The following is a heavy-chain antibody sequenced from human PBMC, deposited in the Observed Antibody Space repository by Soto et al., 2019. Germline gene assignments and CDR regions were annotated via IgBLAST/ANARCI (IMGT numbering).Heavy chain of an antibody. CDR2: IYYSGST. J-gene: IGHJ5*02. CDR1: GGSISSYY. D-gene: IGHD6-19*01. V-gene: IGHV4-59*01. CDR3: ASSGCLSGYNWFDP. Sequence: PSETLSLTCTVSGGSISSYYWSWIRQPPWKGLEWIGDIYYSGSTNYNPSLKSRVTIPVDTSKPQFSLKLISVTAADTVVYYCASSGCLSGYNWFDPWGQGTLVTVSS.